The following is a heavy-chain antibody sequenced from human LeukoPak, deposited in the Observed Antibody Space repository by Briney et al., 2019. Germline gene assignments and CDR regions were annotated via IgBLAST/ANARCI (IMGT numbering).Heavy chain of an antibody. Sequence: GGSLRLSCAASGFTFSTYAMSWVRQAPGKGLEWVSSFTGADDNTHYADSVNGRFTISRDISKNTLYLQLNSLRAEDTAVYYCAKPGRSCSRYSCYFYFDCWGQGTLVTVSS. V-gene: IGHV3-23*01. J-gene: IGHJ4*02. CDR1: GFTFSTYA. D-gene: IGHD2-2*01. CDR2: FTGADDNT. CDR3: AKPGRSCSRYSCYFYFDC.